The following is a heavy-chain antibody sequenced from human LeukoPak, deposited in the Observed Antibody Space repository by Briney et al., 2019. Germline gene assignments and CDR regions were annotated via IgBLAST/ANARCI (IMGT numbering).Heavy chain of an antibody. Sequence: QTGGSLRLSCAASGFAFPNYAMSWVRQAPGKGPEWVSAISGSGSNTYYADSVKGRFTISRDNSKNTLYLQMNSLRVEDTAVYYCAGSWFYRDYFEYWGQGTLVTVSS. CDR3: AGSWFYRDYFEY. V-gene: IGHV3-23*01. CDR2: ISGSGSNT. D-gene: IGHD3-10*01. J-gene: IGHJ4*02. CDR1: GFAFPNYA.